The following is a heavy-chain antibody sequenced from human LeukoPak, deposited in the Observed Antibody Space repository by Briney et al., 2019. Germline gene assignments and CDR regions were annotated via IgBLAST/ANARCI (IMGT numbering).Heavy chain of an antibody. Sequence: GGSLRLSCAASGFTFSSYWMHWVRQAPGKGLVWVPRINRDGSSTNYADSVKGRFTISRDNAKNTLHLQMNSLRAEDTAVYYCARGARGSGTASDYWGQGTLVTVSS. V-gene: IGHV3-74*01. CDR1: GFTFSSYW. D-gene: IGHD3-10*01. CDR2: INRDGSST. J-gene: IGHJ4*02. CDR3: ARGARGSGTASDY.